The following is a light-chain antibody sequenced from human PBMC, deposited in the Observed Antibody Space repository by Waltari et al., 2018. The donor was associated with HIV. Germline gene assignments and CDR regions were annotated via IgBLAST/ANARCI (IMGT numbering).Light chain of an antibody. J-gene: IGLJ2*01. V-gene: IGLV3-1*01. CDR1: RLGDEY. CDR3: QAWDSNTAV. Sequence: SYELTQPPSVSVSPGQTASLTCSGDRLGDEYVSWYQQKPGQSPVLGIYLDTKRPAGIPERFSGSDSGNTVTLTISGTQAMDEADYYCQAWDSNTAVFGGGTKLTVL. CDR2: LDT.